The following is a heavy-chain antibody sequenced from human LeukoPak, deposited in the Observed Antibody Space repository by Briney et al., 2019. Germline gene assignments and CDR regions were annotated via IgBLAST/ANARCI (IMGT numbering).Heavy chain of an antibody. CDR2: ISSRSTTI. Sequence: GGSLRLSCAASGFTFSSYGLNWVRRAPGKGLEWLSYISSRSTTIYYADSVRGRFTISRDDAKNSLYLQMNSLRDDDTAVYYCARDDSGTTEGAWFDPWGQGTLVTVSS. CDR3: ARDDSGTTEGAWFDP. CDR1: GFTFSSYG. J-gene: IGHJ5*02. D-gene: IGHD1-7*01. V-gene: IGHV3-48*02.